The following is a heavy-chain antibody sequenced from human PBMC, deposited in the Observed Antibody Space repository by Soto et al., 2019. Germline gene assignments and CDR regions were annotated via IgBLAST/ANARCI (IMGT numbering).Heavy chain of an antibody. CDR2: IFANGHT. CDR3: VASLAASGLNWLEP. CDR1: GGSISEKY. J-gene: IGHJ5*02. D-gene: IGHD6-13*01. V-gene: IGHV4-4*07. Sequence: SETLSLTCIVSGGSISEKYWNWVRQPPGKGLEWIGLIFANGHTDYNPSLKSRVTMSVDASKNQFSLRLTSMTAADTAVYYCVASLAASGLNWLEPWGRGTQVTVSS.